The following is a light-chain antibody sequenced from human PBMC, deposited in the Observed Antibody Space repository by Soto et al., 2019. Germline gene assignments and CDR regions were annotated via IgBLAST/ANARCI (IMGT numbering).Light chain of an antibody. Sequence: EIVMTQSPATLSVSPGERATLSCRASQSVSNTLAWYQQKPGQAPRLLMYGASIRATGIPARFSGGGSGTQFTLTISSLQSEDFATYFCQQSKSFPLTFGGGTKVEIK. CDR3: QQSKSFPLT. J-gene: IGKJ4*01. CDR2: GAS. V-gene: IGKV3-15*01. CDR1: QSVSNT.